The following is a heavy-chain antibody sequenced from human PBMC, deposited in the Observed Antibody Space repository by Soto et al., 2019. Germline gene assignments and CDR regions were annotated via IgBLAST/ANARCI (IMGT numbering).Heavy chain of an antibody. CDR3: ARDACLTATCAGRANRLAP. V-gene: IGHV1-46*01. Sequence: ASVKVSCKASGYTFTSYFMHWLRQAPGQRPEWMGIINPSGGGTTYPQNFQGRVTMTRDTSTRTVYMELRSLRSEDTAVYYCARDACLTATCAGRANRLAPWGQGTLVTVSS. CDR2: INPSGGGT. D-gene: IGHD7-27*01. CDR1: GYTFTSYF. J-gene: IGHJ5*02.